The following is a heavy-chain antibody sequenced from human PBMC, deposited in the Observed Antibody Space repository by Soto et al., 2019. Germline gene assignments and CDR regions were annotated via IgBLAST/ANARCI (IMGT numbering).Heavy chain of an antibody. Sequence: GASVKVSCKASGYTFTSYYMHWVRQAPGQGLEWMGIINPSGGSTSYAQKFQGRVTMTRDTSTSTVYMELSSLRSEDTAVYYCAREGSGDYVQDDGYFDYWGQGTLVTVSS. J-gene: IGHJ4*02. CDR3: AREGSGDYVQDDGYFDY. CDR2: INPSGGST. V-gene: IGHV1-46*03. D-gene: IGHD4-17*01. CDR1: GYTFTSYY.